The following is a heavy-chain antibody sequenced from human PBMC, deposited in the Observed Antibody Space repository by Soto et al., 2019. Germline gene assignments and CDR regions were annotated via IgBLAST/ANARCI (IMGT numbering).Heavy chain of an antibody. CDR2: ISHSGGTT. Sequence: EVQLLESGGGSVQPGGSLRLSCVSSGFTFNNYAMHWVRRPPGKGLEWVSSISHSGGTTYYADSVKGRFAIARDSLLNTLYLQMNSLRAVDTAVYYCAKGRGQNWNFAYWGHGTLVTVSP. CDR1: GFTFNNYA. V-gene: IGHV3-23*01. CDR3: AKGRGQNWNFAY. D-gene: IGHD1-1*01. J-gene: IGHJ4*01.